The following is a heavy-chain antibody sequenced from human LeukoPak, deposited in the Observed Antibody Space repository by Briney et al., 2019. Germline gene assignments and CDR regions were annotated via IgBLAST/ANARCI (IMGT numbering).Heavy chain of an antibody. CDR3: ARDRWYNWNDDYYGMDV. V-gene: IGHV1-3*01. D-gene: IGHD1-1*01. J-gene: IGHJ6*02. CDR2: INAGYGNT. CDR1: GYTFTSYA. Sequence: ASVKVSCKASGYTFTSYAMHWVRQAPGQRLEWMGWINAGYGNTKYSQKFQGRVTITRDTSASTAYMELSSLRSEDTAVYYCARDRWYNWNDDYYGMDVWGQGTTVTVSS.